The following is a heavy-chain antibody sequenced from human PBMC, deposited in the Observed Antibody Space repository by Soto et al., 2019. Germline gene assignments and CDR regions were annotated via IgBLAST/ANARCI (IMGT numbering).Heavy chain of an antibody. CDR3: VRLLPGYCIGGSCYPADY. CDR1: GYSFTSYW. D-gene: IGHD2-15*01. J-gene: IGHJ4*02. V-gene: IGHV5-51*01. CDR2: IYPGDSDT. Sequence: GESLKISCKDSGYSFTSYWIGWVRQMPGKGLEWMGIIYPGDSDTRYSPSFQGQVTISADKSISTAYLQWSSLKASDTAMYYCVRLLPGYCIGGSCYPADYWGQGTLVTVSS.